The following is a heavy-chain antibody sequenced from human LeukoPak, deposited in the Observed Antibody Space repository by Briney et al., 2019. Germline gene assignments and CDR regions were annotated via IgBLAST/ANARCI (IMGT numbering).Heavy chain of an antibody. CDR3: ARESRSPPATAGTSY. Sequence: GGSLRLSCAASGFTVSSNYMSWVRQAPGKGLEWVSVIYSGGSTYYADSVKGRFTISRDNSKNTLYLQMNSLRAEDTAVYYCARESRSPPATAGTSYWGQGTLVTVSS. V-gene: IGHV3-53*01. J-gene: IGHJ4*02. D-gene: IGHD6-13*01. CDR1: GFTVSSNY. CDR2: IYSGGST.